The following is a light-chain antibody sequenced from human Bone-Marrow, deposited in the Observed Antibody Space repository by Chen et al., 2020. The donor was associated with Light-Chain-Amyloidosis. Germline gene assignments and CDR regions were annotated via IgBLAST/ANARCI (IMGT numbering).Light chain of an antibody. Sequence: SYVLTQPSSVSVAPGQTATSDCGGNNIGSTSVHGYQQTPGQAPLLVVYDDSDRPSGIPERLSGSNSGNTATLTISRVEAGDEADYYCQVWDRSSDRPVFGGGTKLTVL. CDR3: QVWDRSSDRPV. V-gene: IGLV3-21*02. CDR2: DDS. J-gene: IGLJ3*02. CDR1: NIGSTS.